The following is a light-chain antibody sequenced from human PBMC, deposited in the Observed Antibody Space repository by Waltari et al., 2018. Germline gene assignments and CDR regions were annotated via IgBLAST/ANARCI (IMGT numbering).Light chain of an antibody. Sequence: QSALTQPASVSGSPGQSIAISCIGTSSDVGANNFLSCYQQHPGRAPKLMIHEVTKRPSGVSSRFSGSKSGNTASLTISGLQAEDEADYYCCSYTSIGPVLIGGGTKVTVL. CDR3: CSYTSIGPVL. CDR1: SSDVGANNF. V-gene: IGLV2-23*02. CDR2: EVT. J-gene: IGLJ2*01.